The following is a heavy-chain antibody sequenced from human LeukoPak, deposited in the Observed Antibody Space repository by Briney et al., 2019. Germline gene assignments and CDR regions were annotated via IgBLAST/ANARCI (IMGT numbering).Heavy chain of an antibody. Sequence: PGGPLRLSCAASGFTFSSCGMHWVRQAPGKGLEWVAFMRYDGSNKDYADSVKGRFTIYRDNSKNTLYLQMNSLRAEDTAVYYCAKSGGKALDYFDYWGQGTLVTVSS. J-gene: IGHJ4*02. V-gene: IGHV3-30*02. CDR1: GFTFSSCG. D-gene: IGHD3-16*01. CDR2: MRYDGSNK. CDR3: AKSGGKALDYFDY.